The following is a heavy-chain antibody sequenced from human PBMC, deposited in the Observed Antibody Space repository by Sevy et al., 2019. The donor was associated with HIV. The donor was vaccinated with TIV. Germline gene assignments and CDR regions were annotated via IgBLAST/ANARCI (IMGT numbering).Heavy chain of an antibody. Sequence: GGSLRLSCAASGFTFSSYAMSWVRQAPGKGLEWDSAISGSGGSTYYADSVKGRFTISRDNSKNTLYLQMNSLRAEDTAVYYCATDYLSHYYDSSGYGRNTDYWGQGTLVTVSS. V-gene: IGHV3-23*01. J-gene: IGHJ4*02. CDR3: ATDYLSHYYDSSGYGRNTDY. CDR1: GFTFSSYA. D-gene: IGHD3-22*01. CDR2: ISGSGGST.